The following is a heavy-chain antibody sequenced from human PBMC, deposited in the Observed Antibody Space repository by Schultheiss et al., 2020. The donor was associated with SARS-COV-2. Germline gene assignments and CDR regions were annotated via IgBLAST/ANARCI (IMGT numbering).Heavy chain of an antibody. D-gene: IGHD2-2*01. CDR1: GYTFTGYY. J-gene: IGHJ5*02. V-gene: IGHV1-2*02. CDR2: INPNSGGT. CDR3: ARDPPGSTPLGYCSSTSCPP. Sequence: ASVKVSCKASGYTFTGYYMHWVRQAPGQGLEWMGWINPNSGGTNYAQKFQGRVTITADKSTSTAYMELSSLRSEDTAVYYCARDPPGSTPLGYCSSTSCPPWGQGTLVTVSS.